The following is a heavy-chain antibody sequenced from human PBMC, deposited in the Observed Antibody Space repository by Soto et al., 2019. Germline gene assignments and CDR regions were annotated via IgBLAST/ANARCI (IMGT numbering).Heavy chain of an antibody. CDR1: GFTFISYV. CDR2: ISGSGGTT. D-gene: IGHD6-19*01. CDR3: AKFYNSGSERAAFDT. V-gene: IGHV3-23*01. J-gene: IGHJ3*02. Sequence: GGSLRLSCFASGFTFISYVMIWVRQAPGKGLEWVSGISGSGGTTYYADSEKGRFTISRDNSKNTLFLQMNSLGAEDTAVYYCAKFYNSGSERAAFDTCGQRTMVPVSS.